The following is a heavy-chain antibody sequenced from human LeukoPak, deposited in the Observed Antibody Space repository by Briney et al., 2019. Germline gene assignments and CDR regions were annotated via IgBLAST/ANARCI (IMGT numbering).Heavy chain of an antibody. J-gene: IGHJ5*02. CDR2: ISAYNGNT. D-gene: IGHD3-22*01. V-gene: IGHV1-18*01. CDR1: GYTFTSYG. Sequence: ASVKVSCKASGYTFTSYGITWVRLAPGQGLEWMGWISAYNGNTNYAQMFQGRVIMTTDTSSNTAYMELRSLRADDTAMYYCARDPSYDSSGYPNWFDPWGQGTLVTVSS. CDR3: ARDPSYDSSGYPNWFDP.